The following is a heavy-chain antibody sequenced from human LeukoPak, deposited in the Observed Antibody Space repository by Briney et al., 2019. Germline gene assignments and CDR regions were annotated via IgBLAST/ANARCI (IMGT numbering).Heavy chain of an antibody. D-gene: IGHD3-16*01. CDR2: INPKSGDA. CDR1: GSTFSGYH. V-gene: IGHV1-2*02. Sequence: ASVKVSCKASGSTFSGYHINWVRQASGQGPEWMGWINPKSGDASYNQAFQGRVTMTRDTSISTAYMELNRLRSDDTAMYYCARGEYSNGYPYRLDSWGQGTLVTVSS. J-gene: IGHJ4*02. CDR3: ARGEYSNGYPYRLDS.